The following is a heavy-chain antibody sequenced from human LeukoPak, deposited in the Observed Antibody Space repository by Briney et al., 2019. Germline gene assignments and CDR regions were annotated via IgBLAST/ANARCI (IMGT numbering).Heavy chain of an antibody. CDR2: IYYSGST. CDR1: GGSISSSSYY. J-gene: IGHJ4*02. D-gene: IGHD6-19*01. V-gene: IGHV4-39*07. CDR3: ARGRFYSSGWPIDY. Sequence: SETLSLTCTVSGGSISSSSYYWGWIRQPPGKGLEWIGSIYYSGSTYYNPSLKSRVTISVDTSKNQFSLKLSSVTAADTAVYYCARGRFYSSGWPIDYWGQGTLVTVSS.